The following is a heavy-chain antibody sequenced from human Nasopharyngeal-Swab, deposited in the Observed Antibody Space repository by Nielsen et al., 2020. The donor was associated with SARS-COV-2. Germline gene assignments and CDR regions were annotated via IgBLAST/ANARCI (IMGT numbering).Heavy chain of an antibody. D-gene: IGHD6-13*01. V-gene: IGHV1-69*13. CDR2: IIPIFGTA. Sequence: VKVSCKASGGTFSSYAISWVRQAPGQGLEWMGGIIPIFGTANYAQKFQGRVTITADESTSTAYMELSSLRSEDTAVYYCARSDIAAAGTWVLGYWGQGTLVTVSS. CDR1: GGTFSSYA. J-gene: IGHJ4*02. CDR3: ARSDIAAAGTWVLGY.